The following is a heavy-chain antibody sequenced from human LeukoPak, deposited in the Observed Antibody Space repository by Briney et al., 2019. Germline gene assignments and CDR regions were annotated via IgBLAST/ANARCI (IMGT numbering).Heavy chain of an antibody. CDR3: ARGFGKAAANVFGGYTMDV. V-gene: IGHV3-66*02. D-gene: IGHD6-13*01. CDR1: GFTVDSNY. J-gene: IGHJ6*02. CDR2: IYTGGST. Sequence: QAGGSLRLSCAASGFTVDSNYVSWVRQAPGKGLEWVSLIYTGGSTYYADSVRGRFTISRDNSKNTLYLQMNSLRPEDTAVYYCARGFGKAAANVFGGYTMDVWGQGTTVTVSS.